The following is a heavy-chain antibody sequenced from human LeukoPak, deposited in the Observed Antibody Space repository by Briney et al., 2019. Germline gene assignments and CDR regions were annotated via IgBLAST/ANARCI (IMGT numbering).Heavy chain of an antibody. CDR3: ARGERITMFGVVMPFDP. CDR1: GYSFTSYG. D-gene: IGHD3-3*01. CDR2: ISGYNGVT. J-gene: IGHJ5*02. V-gene: IGHV1-18*01. Sequence: GASVKVSCKASGYSFTSYGINWVRQAPGQGLEWMGWISGYNGVTSYAQRLQGRVTMTTDTSTSTAYMELRSLISDDTAVYYCARGERITMFGVVMPFDPWGQGILVAVSS.